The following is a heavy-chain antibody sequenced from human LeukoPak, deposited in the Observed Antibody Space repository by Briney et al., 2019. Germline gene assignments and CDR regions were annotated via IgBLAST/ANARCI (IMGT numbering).Heavy chain of an antibody. CDR2: IYYSET. CDR1: GGSLSGYY. Sequence: PSETLSLTCTVSGGSLSGYYWSWIRQPPGKGLEWIGYIYYSETNYNPSLKSRVTISLDMSKNQFSLKLTSVTAADTAVYYCVRPIRGYSFDYYDYWGQGTLVTVSS. CDR3: VRPIRGYSFDYYDY. D-gene: IGHD5-18*01. J-gene: IGHJ4*02. V-gene: IGHV4-59*01.